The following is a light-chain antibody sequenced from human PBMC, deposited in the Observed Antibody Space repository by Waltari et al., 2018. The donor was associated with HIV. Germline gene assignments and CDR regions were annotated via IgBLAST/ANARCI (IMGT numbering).Light chain of an antibody. V-gene: IGLV1-51*01. Sequence: QSVLTQPPSVSAAAGQKVTISCSGSNPNIGNNIVSWYQQLPGTAPKLLIYDSNKRPSGIPDRFSGSKSDTSATLDITGLQTGDEADYYCGTWDSSLSAVLFGGGTKLTVL. CDR2: DSN. CDR1: NPNIGNNI. CDR3: GTWDSSLSAVL. J-gene: IGLJ2*01.